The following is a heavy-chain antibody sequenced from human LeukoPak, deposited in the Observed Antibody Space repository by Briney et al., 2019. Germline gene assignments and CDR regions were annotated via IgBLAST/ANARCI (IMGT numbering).Heavy chain of an antibody. J-gene: IGHJ3*02. V-gene: IGHV4-59*12. CDR3: ARAGGYCSGGSCYSVAFDI. Sequence: PSETLSLTCTVSGGSISSYYWSWIRQPPGKGLEWIGYIYYSGSTNYNPSLKSRVTISVDTSKNQFSLKLSSVTAADTAVYYCARAGGYCSGGSCYSVAFDIWGQGTMVTVSS. CDR1: GGSISSYY. CDR2: IYYSGST. D-gene: IGHD2-15*01.